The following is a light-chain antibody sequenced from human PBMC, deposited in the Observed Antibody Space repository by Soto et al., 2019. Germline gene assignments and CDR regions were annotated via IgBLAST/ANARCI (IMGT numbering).Light chain of an antibody. Sequence: QSALTQPPSASGSPGQSVTISCTGTSSDVGGYKYVSWYQQHPGKAPKLMIYAVSERPSGVPDRFSGSKSGNTASLTVSGLQAEDEAAYYCSSYAGSNNLLFGGGTKGTV. CDR1: SSDVGGYKY. CDR3: SSYAGSNNLL. V-gene: IGLV2-8*01. J-gene: IGLJ2*01. CDR2: AVS.